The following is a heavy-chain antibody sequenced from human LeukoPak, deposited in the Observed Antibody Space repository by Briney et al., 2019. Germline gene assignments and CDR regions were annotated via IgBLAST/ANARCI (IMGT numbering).Heavy chain of an antibody. D-gene: IGHD2-15*01. CDR2: IYPGDSDT. J-gene: IGHJ4*02. Sequence: GESLKISCKGSGYSFTSYWIGWVRQMPGKGLEWMGIIYPGDSDTRYSPSFQGQVTISADQSISPAYLRWTSLQTADTAMYYCARAPLQYCSGGSCQSPPDYWGQGTLVTVSS. V-gene: IGHV5-51*01. CDR1: GYSFTSYW. CDR3: ARAPLQYCSGGSCQSPPDY.